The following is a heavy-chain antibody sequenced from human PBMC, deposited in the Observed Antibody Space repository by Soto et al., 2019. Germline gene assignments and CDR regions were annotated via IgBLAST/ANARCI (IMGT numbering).Heavy chain of an antibody. CDR2: ISYDGSNK. CDR1: GFTFSSYG. J-gene: IGHJ4*02. Sequence: QVQLVESGGGVVQPGRSLRLSCAASGFTFSSYGMHWVRQAPGKGLEWVAVISYDGSNKYYADSVKGRFTISRDNSNNTLYLKMNSLRAEDTAVYYCASHVDTAMVDDYWGQGTLVTVSS. CDR3: ASHVDTAMVDDY. V-gene: IGHV3-30*03. D-gene: IGHD5-18*01.